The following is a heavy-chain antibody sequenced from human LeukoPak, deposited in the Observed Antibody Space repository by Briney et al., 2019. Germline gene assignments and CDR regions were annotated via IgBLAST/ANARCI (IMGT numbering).Heavy chain of an antibody. D-gene: IGHD3-9*01. CDR2: ISGSSSYI. J-gene: IGHJ4*02. V-gene: IGHV3-21*01. CDR1: AFTFSRYS. CDR3: AKFGGGQNYDILTGYYKISEYYFDY. Sequence: GGSLRLSCAASAFTFSRYSMNWVRQAPGKGLEWVSSISGSSSYIYYADSVKGRFTISRDNAKNSLYLQMNSLRAEDTAVYYCAKFGGGQNYDILTGYYKISEYYFDYWGQGTLVTVSS.